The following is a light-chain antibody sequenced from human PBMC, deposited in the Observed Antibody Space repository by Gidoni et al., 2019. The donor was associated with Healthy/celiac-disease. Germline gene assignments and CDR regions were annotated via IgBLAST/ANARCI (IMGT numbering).Light chain of an antibody. J-gene: IGLJ3*02. V-gene: IGLV3-21*03. CDR3: QVWDSNSDHPGV. CDR1: NIGSKS. CDR2: DDS. Sequence: SYVLTQPPSVSVAPGKTARITCGGNNIGSKSVHWYQQKPGQAPVLVVYDDSDRPPGIPERFSGSNSGNTATLTISRVEAGDAADYYCQVWDSNSDHPGVFGGGTKLTVL.